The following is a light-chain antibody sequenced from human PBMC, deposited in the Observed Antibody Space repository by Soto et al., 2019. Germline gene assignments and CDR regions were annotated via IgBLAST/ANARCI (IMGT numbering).Light chain of an antibody. Sequence: ETVLTQSPATRSLSPGERATLSCRASQNVDIYLAWYQQKPGQAPRLHIYDASNRATGVPPRFSGSGSGTDFTLTISSLEPEDFALYYCQQRRNWPPLTFGQGTRLEIK. CDR3: QQRRNWPPLT. V-gene: IGKV3-11*01. CDR1: QNVDIY. J-gene: IGKJ5*01. CDR2: DAS.